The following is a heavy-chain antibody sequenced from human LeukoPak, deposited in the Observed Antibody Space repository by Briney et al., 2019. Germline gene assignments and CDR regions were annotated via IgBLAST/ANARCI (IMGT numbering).Heavy chain of an antibody. J-gene: IGHJ6*03. V-gene: IGHV4-39*07. Sequence: KPSETLSLTCTVSGGSISSSSYYWGWIRQPPGKGLEWIGSIYYSGSANYNPSLKSRVAISVDTSKNQFSLKLSSVTAADTAVYYCARGRGYCSGGSCYSRYYYMDVWGKGTTVTVSS. CDR2: IYYSGSA. CDR1: GGSISSSSYY. D-gene: IGHD2-15*01. CDR3: ARGRGYCSGGSCYSRYYYMDV.